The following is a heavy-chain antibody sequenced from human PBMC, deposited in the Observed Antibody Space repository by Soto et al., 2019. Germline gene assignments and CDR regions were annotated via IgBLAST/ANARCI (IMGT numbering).Heavy chain of an antibody. D-gene: IGHD1-1*01. CDR1: GFTFSTYA. V-gene: IGHV3-23*01. J-gene: IGHJ6*02. CDR2: ISGSGGSI. Sequence: EVQLLESGGGLVQPGGSLRLSCAASGFTFSTYAMNWVRQAPGNGLEWVSAISGSGGSIHYADSVKGRFTVSRENTKTPLHLQMNSLRDENTAVYHCVKGYWKGDVWGPGTTVTVSS. CDR3: VKGYWKGDV.